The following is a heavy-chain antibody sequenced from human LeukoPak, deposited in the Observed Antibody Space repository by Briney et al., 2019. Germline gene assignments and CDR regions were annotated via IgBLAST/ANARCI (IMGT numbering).Heavy chain of an antibody. CDR3: ARVGARYYDFWSGYYTSYYFDY. CDR2: INHSGST. D-gene: IGHD3-3*01. Sequence: SETLSLTCAVYGGSFSGYYWSWIHQPPGKGLEWIGEINHSGSTNYNPSLKSRVTIPVDTSKNQFSLKLSSVTAADTAVYYCARVGARYYDFWSGYYTSYYFDYWGQGTLVTVSP. V-gene: IGHV4-34*01. J-gene: IGHJ4*02. CDR1: GGSFSGYY.